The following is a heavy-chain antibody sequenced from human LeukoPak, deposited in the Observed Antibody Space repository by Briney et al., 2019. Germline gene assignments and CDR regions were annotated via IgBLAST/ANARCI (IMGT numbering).Heavy chain of an antibody. CDR1: GFTFRSYS. J-gene: IGHJ3*02. CDR2: ISSGSTYI. CDR3: ARRVASANDAFDI. V-gene: IGHV3-21*01. D-gene: IGHD6-13*01. Sequence: GGSLRLSWAASGFTFRSYSMNWVRQAPGKGLERVPSISSGSTYICYGDSLKGRFTISRDNAKNSLYLQMKSLRAEDTAVYYCARRVASANDAFDIWGQGTMVTVSS.